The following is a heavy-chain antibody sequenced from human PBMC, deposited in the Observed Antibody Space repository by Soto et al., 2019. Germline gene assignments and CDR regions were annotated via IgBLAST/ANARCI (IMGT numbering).Heavy chain of an antibody. CDR2: IYWDDDK. J-gene: IGHJ6*02. D-gene: IGHD2-21*02. Sequence: SGPTLGNHTQTLTLTCTFCGFSLSTSGVGVGWIRQPPGKALEWLALIYWDDDKRYSPSLRSRLTISKDTSKNQVVLTMTNMDPVDTATYYCIQSRCGGDCLQSYASHYYYGMDVWGQGTTVTVSS. CDR1: GFSLSTSGVG. CDR3: IQSRCGGDCLQSYASHYYYGMDV. V-gene: IGHV2-5*02.